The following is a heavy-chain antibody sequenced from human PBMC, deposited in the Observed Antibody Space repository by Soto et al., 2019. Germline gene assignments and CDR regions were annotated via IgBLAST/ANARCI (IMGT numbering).Heavy chain of an antibody. Sequence: EVQLLESGGGLVQPGGSLRFSCAASGFTFSSYAMNWVRQAPGKGLEWVSGISGNGGSTYYADSVKGRFTISRDNSKNALYMQMNSLRAEDTAVYYCARRTSSFLDVWGKGTTVTVSS. J-gene: IGHJ6*04. D-gene: IGHD6-6*01. CDR3: ARRTSSFLDV. V-gene: IGHV3-23*01. CDR1: GFTFSSYA. CDR2: ISGNGGST.